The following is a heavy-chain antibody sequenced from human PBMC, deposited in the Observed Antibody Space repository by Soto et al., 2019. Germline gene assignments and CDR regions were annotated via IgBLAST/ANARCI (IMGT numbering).Heavy chain of an antibody. CDR1: GFTFSSYC. CDR2: ISYDGSNK. Sequence: QVQLVESGGGVVQPGRSLRLSCAASGFTFSSYCMHWVRQAPGKGLEWVVVISYDGSNKYYADSVKGRFTISRDNSKNTLYLQMNSLRAEDTAVYYCAKGRSPIVLVPAASDYWGQGTLVTVSS. D-gene: IGHD2-2*01. J-gene: IGHJ4*02. CDR3: AKGRSPIVLVPAASDY. V-gene: IGHV3-30*18.